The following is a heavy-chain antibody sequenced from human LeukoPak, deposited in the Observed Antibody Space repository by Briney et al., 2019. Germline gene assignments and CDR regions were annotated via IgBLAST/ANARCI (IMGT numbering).Heavy chain of an antibody. CDR2: INPNSGGT. CDR1: GYTFTGYY. D-gene: IGHD3-3*01. J-gene: IGHJ6*02. V-gene: IGHV1-2*02. Sequence: ASVKVSCKASGYTFTGYYIHWVRQAPGQGLEWMGWINPNSGGTNYAQKFQGRVTMTRDTSISTAYMELSRLRSDDTAVYYCARAPSDFWSGYNYYYYGMDVWGQGTTVTVSS. CDR3: ARAPSDFWSGYNYYYYGMDV.